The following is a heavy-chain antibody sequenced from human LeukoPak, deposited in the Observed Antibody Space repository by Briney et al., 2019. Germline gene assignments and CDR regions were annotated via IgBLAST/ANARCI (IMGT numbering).Heavy chain of an antibody. D-gene: IGHD2-15*01. CDR2: ISGSGGST. V-gene: IGHV3-23*01. CDR1: GFTFSSYA. CDR3: AKAGRYCSGGSCYYYYYGMDV. J-gene: IGHJ6*02. Sequence: PGGSLRLSCAASGFTFSSYAMSWVRQAPGKGLEWVSAISGSGGSTYYADSVKGRFTISRDNSKNTLYLQMNSLRAEDTAVYYCAKAGRYCSGGSCYYYYYGMDVWGQGTTVTVS.